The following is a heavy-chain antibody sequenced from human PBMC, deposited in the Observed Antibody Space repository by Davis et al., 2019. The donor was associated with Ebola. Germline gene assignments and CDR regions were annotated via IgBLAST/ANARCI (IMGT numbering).Heavy chain of an antibody. CDR3: ARDGDYGYFDY. CDR2: IYHSGST. Sequence: SETLSLTCTVSGGSVSSGSYYWSWIRQPPGKGLQWIGEIYHSGSTNYNPSLKSRVTISVDKSKNQFSLKLSSVTAADTAVYYCARDGDYGYFDYWGQGTLVTVSS. CDR1: GGSVSSGSYY. J-gene: IGHJ4*02. V-gene: IGHV4-61*01. D-gene: IGHD4-17*01.